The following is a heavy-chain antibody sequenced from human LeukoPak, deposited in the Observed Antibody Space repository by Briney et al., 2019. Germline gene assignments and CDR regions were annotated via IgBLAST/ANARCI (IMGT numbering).Heavy chain of an antibody. D-gene: IGHD3-22*01. CDR2: ISGSGSGT. CDR3: AKRPQSSGYYYADY. J-gene: IGHJ4*02. Sequence: PGGSLRLSCVASGFIFSSYGMSWVRQAPGKRLEWVSAISGSGSGTAYADSVKGRFTISRDNSKNTLYLHINSLRADDTAVYYCAKRPQSSGYYYADYWGQGTLVTVSS. V-gene: IGHV3-23*01. CDR1: GFIFSSYG.